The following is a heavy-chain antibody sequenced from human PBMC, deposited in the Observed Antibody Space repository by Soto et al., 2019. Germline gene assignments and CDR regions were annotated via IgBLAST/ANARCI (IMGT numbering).Heavy chain of an antibody. CDR1: GVTFSSYW. Sequence: GGSLRLSCGASGVTFSSYWMHWVRQAPGKGLVWVSRINSDGSSTSYADSVKGRFTISRDNAKNTLYLQMNSLRAEDTAVYYCVRTSLVVAAATREDYWGQGTLVTVSS. CDR3: VRTSLVVAAATREDY. V-gene: IGHV3-74*01. D-gene: IGHD2-15*01. J-gene: IGHJ4*02. CDR2: INSDGSST.